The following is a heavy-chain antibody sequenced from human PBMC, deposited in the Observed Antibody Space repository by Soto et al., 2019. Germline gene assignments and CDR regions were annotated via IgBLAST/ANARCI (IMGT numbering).Heavy chain of an antibody. J-gene: IGHJ4*02. D-gene: IGHD6-6*01. Sequence: GGSLRLSCAASGFTFSSYAMHWVHQAPGKGLEYVSAISSNGGSTYYANSVKGRFTISRDNSKNTLYLQMGSLRAEDMAVYYCARGSARDYSSSYYFDYWGQGTLVTVSS. CDR3: ARGSARDYSSSYYFDY. CDR2: ISSNGGST. CDR1: GFTFSSYA. V-gene: IGHV3-64*01.